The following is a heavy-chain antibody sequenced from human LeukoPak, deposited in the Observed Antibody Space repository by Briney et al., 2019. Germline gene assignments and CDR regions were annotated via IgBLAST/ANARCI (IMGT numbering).Heavy chain of an antibody. V-gene: IGHV3-7*05. CDR1: GFTFGNAW. D-gene: IGHD3-10*01. CDR2: IKQDGSEK. Sequence: GGPLRLSCAASGFTFGNAWMSWVRQAPGKGLEWVANIKQDGSEKYYVDSVKGRFTISRDNAKNSLYLQMNSLRAEDTAVYYCARDRGSQDYWGQGTLVTVSS. J-gene: IGHJ4*02. CDR3: ARDRGSQDY.